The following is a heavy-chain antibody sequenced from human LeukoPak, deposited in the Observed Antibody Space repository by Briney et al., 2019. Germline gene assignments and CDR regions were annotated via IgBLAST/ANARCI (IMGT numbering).Heavy chain of an antibody. V-gene: IGHV4-4*07. D-gene: IGHD3-10*01. Sequence: PGGTLRLSCAASGFTFSSYGMSWIRQPAGKRLEWIGRISKSGSTNYNPSLKSRVTMSVDTSRNQLSLKLSPVTAADTAVYYCAKDGTRPFYGSGSYYNYFDSWGQGTLVTVSS. CDR3: AKDGTRPFYGSGSYYNYFDS. J-gene: IGHJ4*02. CDR1: GFTFSSYG. CDR2: ISKSGST.